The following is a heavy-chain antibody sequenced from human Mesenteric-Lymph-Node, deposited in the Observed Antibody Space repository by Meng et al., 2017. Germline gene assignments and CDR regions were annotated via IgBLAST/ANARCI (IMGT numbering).Heavy chain of an antibody. CDR1: GYSFTSYW. Sequence: GGSLRLSCEVSGYSFTSYWIGWVRQMPGKGLEWMGIIYPGDSDTRYSPSFQGQVTISADKSISTAYLQWSSLKASDTAMYYCATMGGVAAAGTLDYWGQGTLVTVSS. D-gene: IGHD6-13*01. CDR3: ATMGGVAAAGTLDY. J-gene: IGHJ4*02. V-gene: IGHV5-51*01. CDR2: IYPGDSDT.